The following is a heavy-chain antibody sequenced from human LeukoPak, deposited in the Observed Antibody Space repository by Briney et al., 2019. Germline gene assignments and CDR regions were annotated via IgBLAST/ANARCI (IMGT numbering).Heavy chain of an antibody. Sequence: SVKVSCKASGGTFSSYAISWVRQAPGQGLEWMGGIIPIFGTANYAQKFQGRVTITADESTSIAYMELSSLRSEDTAVYYCARGGGLLYYFDYWGQGTLVTVSS. CDR1: GGTFSSYA. V-gene: IGHV1-69*01. CDR2: IIPIFGTA. CDR3: ARGGGLLYYFDY. D-gene: IGHD1-26*01. J-gene: IGHJ4*02.